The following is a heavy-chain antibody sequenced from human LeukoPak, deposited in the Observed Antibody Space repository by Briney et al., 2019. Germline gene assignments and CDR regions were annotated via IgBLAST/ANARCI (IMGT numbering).Heavy chain of an antibody. CDR3: ARESYSSSWSDYYYYMDV. CDR2: ISSSSSTI. Sequence: GSLRFSCAASGFTFSSYIMNWVRQAPGKGLEWVSYISSSSSTIYYADPVKGRFTISRDNAKNSLYLQMNSLRDEDTAVYYCARESYSSSWSDYYYYMDVWGKGTTVTVS. V-gene: IGHV3-48*02. CDR1: GFTFSSYI. D-gene: IGHD6-13*01. J-gene: IGHJ6*03.